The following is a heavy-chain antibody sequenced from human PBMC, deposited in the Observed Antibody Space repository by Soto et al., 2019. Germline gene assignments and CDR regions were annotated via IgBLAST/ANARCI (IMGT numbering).Heavy chain of an antibody. J-gene: IGHJ6*02. D-gene: IGHD1-1*01. CDR1: ADTFSSSA. V-gene: IGHV1-69*13. Sequence: GASVKVSCKASADTFSSSAFSWVRKAPGQGLEWMGGIIPFFHAANYAQRFQGRVTITADESTSTVYMELSSLRSEDTALYYWARDLISNDHYYGMDVWGQGTTVTVSS. CDR2: IIPFFHAA. CDR3: ARDLISNDHYYGMDV.